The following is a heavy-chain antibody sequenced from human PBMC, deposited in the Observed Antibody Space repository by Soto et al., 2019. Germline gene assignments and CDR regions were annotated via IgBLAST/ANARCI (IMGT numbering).Heavy chain of an antibody. CDR2: IYYSGST. CDR3: ARRGYCSGGSCYLLDYYYYMDV. CDR1: GGSISSYY. D-gene: IGHD2-15*01. J-gene: IGHJ6*03. V-gene: IGHV4-59*08. Sequence: SETLSLTCTVSGGSISSYYWSWIRQPPGKGLEWIGYIYYSGSTNYNPSLKSRVTISVDTSKNQFSLKLSSVTAADTAVYYCARRGYCSGGSCYLLDYYYYMDVWGKGTTVTVSS.